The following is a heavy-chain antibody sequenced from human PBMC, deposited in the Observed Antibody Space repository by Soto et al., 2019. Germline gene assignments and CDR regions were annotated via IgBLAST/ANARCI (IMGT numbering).Heavy chain of an antibody. CDR2: IWFDGSYK. Sequence: QAQVVQSGGGVVQPRRSLRLSCAASGFTFSSYGMLWVRQAPGKGLEWVADIWFDGSYKYYGDSVKGRFTISRDNSKNTLYLQMDRLRAEDTAVYYCARGIAARTSGHYYGMDVWGQGTTVAVSS. CDR3: ARGIAARTSGHYYGMDV. J-gene: IGHJ6*02. V-gene: IGHV3-33*01. CDR1: GFTFSSYG. D-gene: IGHD6-6*01.